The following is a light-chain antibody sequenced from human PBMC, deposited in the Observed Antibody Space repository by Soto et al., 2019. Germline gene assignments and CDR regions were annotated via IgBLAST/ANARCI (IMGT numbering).Light chain of an antibody. J-gene: IGKJ3*01. CDR3: QQSYSTLT. CDR2: AAS. Sequence: DIQMTKSPSSLSASVGDRVTITCRASQSISRYLNWYQQKPGKAPKLLIYAASSLQSGVPSRFSGSGSGTDFTLTISSLQPEDFATYYCQQSYSTLTFGPGTKVDIK. V-gene: IGKV1-39*01. CDR1: QSISRY.